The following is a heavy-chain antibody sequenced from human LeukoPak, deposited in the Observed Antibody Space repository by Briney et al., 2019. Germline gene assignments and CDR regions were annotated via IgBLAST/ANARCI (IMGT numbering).Heavy chain of an antibody. CDR2: IYYSGST. D-gene: IGHD4-23*01. Sequence: SETLSLTCTASGGSISSYYWSWIRQPAGKGLEWIGYIYYSGSTNYNPSLKSRVTISVDTSKNQFSLKLSSVTAADTAVYYCARGPVVTDAFDIWGQGTMVTVSS. J-gene: IGHJ3*02. CDR1: GGSISSYY. CDR3: ARGPVVTDAFDI. V-gene: IGHV4-59*01.